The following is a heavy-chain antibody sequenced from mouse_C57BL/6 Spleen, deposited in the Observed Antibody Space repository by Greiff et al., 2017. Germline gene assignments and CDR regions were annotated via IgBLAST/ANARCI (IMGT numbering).Heavy chain of an antibody. J-gene: IGHJ3*01. Sequence: QVQLKQPGAELVMPGASVKLSCKASGYTFTSYWMHWVKQRPGQGLEWIGEIDPSDSYTNYNQKFKGKSTLTVDKSSSTAYMQLSSLTSEDSAVYYCARSDYYGSSLPFAYWGQGTLVTVSA. CDR3: ARSDYYGSSLPFAY. CDR1: GYTFTSYW. D-gene: IGHD1-1*01. V-gene: IGHV1-69*01. CDR2: IDPSDSYT.